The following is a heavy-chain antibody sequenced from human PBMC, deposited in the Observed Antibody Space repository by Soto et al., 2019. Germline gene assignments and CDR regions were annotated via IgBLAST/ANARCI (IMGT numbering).Heavy chain of an antibody. V-gene: IGHV2-5*02. J-gene: IGHJ5*02. CDR1: GFSLSTSGVG. D-gene: IGHD3-22*01. Sequence: GSGPTLVNPTQTLTLTCTFSGFSLSTSGVGVGWIRQPPGKALEWLALIYWDDDKRYSPSLKSRLTITKDTSKNQVVLTMTNMDPVDTATYYCAHRLYHSSGYYIDDWFDPWGQGTLVTVSS. CDR2: IYWDDDK. CDR3: AHRLYHSSGYYIDDWFDP.